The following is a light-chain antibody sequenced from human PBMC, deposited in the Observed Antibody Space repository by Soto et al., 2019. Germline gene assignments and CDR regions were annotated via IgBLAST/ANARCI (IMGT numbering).Light chain of an antibody. V-gene: IGKV3-20*01. Sequence: EFVLTQSPGTLSLSPGERATLACWASQSVSSRLAWYQQKPGQAPRLLISGASSRATGIPDRFSGSGSATDFTLTISRLEPEDFALYYCQQYGSSPITFGQGTRLEIK. CDR1: QSVSSR. J-gene: IGKJ5*01. CDR2: GAS. CDR3: QQYGSSPIT.